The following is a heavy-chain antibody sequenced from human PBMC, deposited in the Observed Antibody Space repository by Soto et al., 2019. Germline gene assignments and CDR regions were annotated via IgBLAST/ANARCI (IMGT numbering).Heavy chain of an antibody. CDR2: ISSSSSTI. CDR3: TRDLNSGLFDY. Sequence: EVQLVESGGGLVQTGGSLRLSCAASGFTFSSYSMNWVRQDPGKGLEWVSYISSSSSTIYYADSVKGRFTISRDNAKTSLYLQMNSLRAEDTAVYYFTRDLNSGLFDYWCQGTLVTVSS. V-gene: IGHV3-48*01. D-gene: IGHD2-15*01. J-gene: IGHJ4*02. CDR1: GFTFSSYS.